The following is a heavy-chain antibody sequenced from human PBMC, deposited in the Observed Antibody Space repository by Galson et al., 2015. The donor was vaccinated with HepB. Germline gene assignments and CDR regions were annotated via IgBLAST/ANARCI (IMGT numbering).Heavy chain of an antibody. CDR2: IRASGRFT. Sequence: ALRLSCAASGFTFNSYVVGWVRQAPGKGLEWVSSIRASGRFTYHADSVKGRFSIPRDNSKNKPELQMNSLRAEDTAVYYCAKKWGSERGVAGSLDWGQGTLVTVSS. J-gene: IGHJ4*02. V-gene: IGHV3-23*01. D-gene: IGHD6-19*01. CDR1: GFTFNSYV. CDR3: AKKWGSERGVAGSLD.